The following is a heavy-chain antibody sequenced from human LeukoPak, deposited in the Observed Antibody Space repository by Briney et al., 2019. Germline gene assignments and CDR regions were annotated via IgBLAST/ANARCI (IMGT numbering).Heavy chain of an antibody. CDR2: ISSSGSTI. CDR3: AREGGGYSYGYDYYYYGMDV. CDR1: GFTFSSYE. J-gene: IGHJ6*02. V-gene: IGHV3-48*03. D-gene: IGHD5-18*01. Sequence: GGSLRLSCAASGFTFSSYEMNWVRQAPGKGLEWVPYISSSGSTIYYADSVKGRFTISRDNAKNSLYLQMNSLRAEDTAVYYCAREGGGYSYGYDYYYYGMDVWGQGTTVTVSS.